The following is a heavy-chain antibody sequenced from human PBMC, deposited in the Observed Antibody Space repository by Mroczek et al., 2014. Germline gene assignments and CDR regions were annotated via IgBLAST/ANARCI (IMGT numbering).Heavy chain of an antibody. D-gene: IGHD1-26*01. CDR2: ISYDGSNK. Sequence: QVQLVQSGGGVVQSGRSLRLSCAASGFTFSSYGMHWVRQAPGKGLEWVAVISYDGSNKYYADSVKGRFTISRDNSKNTLYLQMNSLRAEDTAVYYCAKDQGDRGWEPSGGMDVWGQGTTVTVSS. CDR3: AKDQGDRGWEPSGGMDV. J-gene: IGHJ6*02. CDR1: GFTFSSYG. V-gene: IGHV3-30*18.